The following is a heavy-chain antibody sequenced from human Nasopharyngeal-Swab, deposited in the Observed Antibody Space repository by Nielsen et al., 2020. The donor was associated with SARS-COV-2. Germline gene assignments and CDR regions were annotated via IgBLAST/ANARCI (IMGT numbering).Heavy chain of an antibody. CDR2: ISSSGSTI. CDR1: GFTFSDYY. CDR3: ANHLPGTYYFDY. J-gene: IGHJ4*02. Sequence: GESLKISCAASGFTFSDYYMSWIRQAPGKGLEGVSYISSSGSTIYYADSVKGRFTISRDNAKNSLYLQMNSLRAEDTAVYYCANHLPGTYYFDYWGQGTLVTVSS. D-gene: IGHD3-10*01. V-gene: IGHV3-11*01.